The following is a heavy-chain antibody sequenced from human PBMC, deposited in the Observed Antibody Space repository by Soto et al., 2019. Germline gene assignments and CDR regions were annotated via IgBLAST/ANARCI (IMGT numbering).Heavy chain of an antibody. V-gene: IGHV1-18*01. CDR1: GYTLTTYG. Sequence: QVQLVQSGAEVKKPGASMKVSCKASGYTLTTYGISWVRQAPGQGLEWMGWISAYNGKNNYEQKFQGRVTMTTDTSTSIAYMELRSLRSDDTAVYYCARGPPTSCSGGSCYSHYFDYWGQGTRVTVSS. D-gene: IGHD2-15*01. CDR2: ISAYNGKN. CDR3: ARGPPTSCSGGSCYSHYFDY. J-gene: IGHJ4*02.